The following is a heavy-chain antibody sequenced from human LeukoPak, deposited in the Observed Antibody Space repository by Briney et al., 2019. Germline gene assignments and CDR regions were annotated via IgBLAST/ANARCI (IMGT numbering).Heavy chain of an antibody. D-gene: IGHD3-10*01. CDR3: ARYVGVTVLLWFGELSRGPDNYFDY. CDR2: MNPNSGNT. CDR1: GYTFTSYN. J-gene: IGHJ4*02. Sequence: GASVKVSCKASGYTFTSYNINWVRQATGQGLEWMGWMNPNSGNTGYAQKFQGRVTMTRNTSISTAYMELSSLRSEDTAVYYCARYVGVTVLLWFGELSRGPDNYFDYWGQGTLVTVSS. V-gene: IGHV1-8*01.